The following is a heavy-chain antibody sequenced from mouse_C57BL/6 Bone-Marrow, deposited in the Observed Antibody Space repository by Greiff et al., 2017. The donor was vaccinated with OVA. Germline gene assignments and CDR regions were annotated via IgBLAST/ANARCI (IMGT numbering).Heavy chain of an antibody. CDR1: GYTFTSYW. Sequence: QVQLQQPGAELVMPGASVKLSCKASGYTFTSYWMHWVKQRPGQGLEWIGEIDPSDSYTNYNQKFQGKSTLTVDKSSSTAYMQLSSLTSEDSAVYYGARSVFIYDYDLAYWGQGTLVTVSA. CDR3: ARSVFIYDYDLAY. J-gene: IGHJ3*01. V-gene: IGHV1-69*01. CDR2: IDPSDSYT. D-gene: IGHD2-4*01.